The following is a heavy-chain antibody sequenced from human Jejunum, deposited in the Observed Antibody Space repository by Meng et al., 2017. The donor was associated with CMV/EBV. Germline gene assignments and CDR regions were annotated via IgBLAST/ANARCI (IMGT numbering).Heavy chain of an antibody. J-gene: IGHJ4*02. CDR2: IQPNGNDK. CDR1: GFSFSSHG. V-gene: IGHV3-30*02. CDR3: ARRGQV. Sequence: SLKISCTASGFSFSSHGMHWVRQAPSKGLEWVAFIQPNGNDKHYADSVKGRFTISRDNSKNTQYLQMKSLRPEDSAVYYCARRGQVWGQGALVTVSS.